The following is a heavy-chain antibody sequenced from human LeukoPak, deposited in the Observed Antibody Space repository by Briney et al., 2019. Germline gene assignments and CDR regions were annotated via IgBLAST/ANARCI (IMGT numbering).Heavy chain of an antibody. J-gene: IGHJ4*02. CDR1: GGSISSYY. V-gene: IGHV4-59*08. Sequence: SETLSLTCTVSGGSISSYYWSWIRQPPGKGLEWIGYIYYSGSTNYNPSLKSRVTISVDTSKNQFSLKLGSVTAADTAVYYCARGDILTGSNDYWGQGTLVTVSS. CDR2: IYYSGST. CDR3: ARGDILTGSNDY. D-gene: IGHD3-9*01.